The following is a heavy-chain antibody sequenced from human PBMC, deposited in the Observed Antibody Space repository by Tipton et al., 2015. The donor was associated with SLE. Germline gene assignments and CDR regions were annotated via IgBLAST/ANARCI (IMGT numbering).Heavy chain of an antibody. CDR1: GGSISSGGYY. Sequence: TLSLTCTVSGGSISSGGYYWSWIRQPPGKGLEWIGEINHSGSTNYNPSLKSRVTISVDTSKNQFSLKLSSVTAADTAVYYCAGAAPGVQGVNDAFDIWGQGTMVTVSS. V-gene: IGHV4-39*07. J-gene: IGHJ3*02. CDR2: INHSGST. CDR3: AGAAPGVQGVNDAFDI. D-gene: IGHD3-10*01.